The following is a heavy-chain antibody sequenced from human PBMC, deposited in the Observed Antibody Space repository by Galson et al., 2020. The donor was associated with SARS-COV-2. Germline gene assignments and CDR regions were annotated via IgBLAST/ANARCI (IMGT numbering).Heavy chain of an antibody. D-gene: IGHD3-3*01. CDR3: ARTRITIFGGSRWFDP. CDR2: IYYSGST. V-gene: IGHV4-39*07. J-gene: IGHJ5*02. Sequence: SETLSLTCTVSGGSISSSSYYWGWIRQPPGKGLEWIGSIYYSGSTYYNPSLKSRVTISVDTSKNQFSLKLSSVTAADTAVYYCARTRITIFGGSRWFDPWGQGTLVTVSS. CDR1: GGSISSSSYY.